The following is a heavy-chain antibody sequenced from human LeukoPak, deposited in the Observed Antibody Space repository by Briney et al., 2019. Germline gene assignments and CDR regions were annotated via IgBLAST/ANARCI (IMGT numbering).Heavy chain of an antibody. D-gene: IGHD3-10*01. CDR3: ATYKPRGVMSTAFDI. Sequence: GATVKISCKASGYTFTDYYMHWVQQAPGKGLEWMGRVDPEDGETIYAEKFQGRVTITADTSTDTAYMELSSLRSEDTAVYYCATYKPRGVMSTAFDIWGQGTMVTVSS. CDR1: GYTFTDYY. J-gene: IGHJ3*02. CDR2: VDPEDGET. V-gene: IGHV1-69-2*01.